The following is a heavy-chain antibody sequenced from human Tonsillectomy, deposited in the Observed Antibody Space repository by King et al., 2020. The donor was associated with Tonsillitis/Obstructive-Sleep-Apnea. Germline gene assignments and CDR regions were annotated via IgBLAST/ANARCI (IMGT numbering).Heavy chain of an antibody. CDR1: GYSFTSYW. J-gene: IGHJ4*02. CDR3: ARLPLNYDILTGYYYFDY. V-gene: IGHV5-51*03. Sequence: VQLVESGAEVKKPGESLKISCTGSGYSFTSYWIGWVRQMPGKGLEWMGIIYPGDSDTRYSPSFQGQVTISADKSISTAYLQWSSLKASDTAMYYCARLPLNYDILTGYYYFDYWGQGTLVTVSS. CDR2: IYPGDSDT. D-gene: IGHD3-9*01.